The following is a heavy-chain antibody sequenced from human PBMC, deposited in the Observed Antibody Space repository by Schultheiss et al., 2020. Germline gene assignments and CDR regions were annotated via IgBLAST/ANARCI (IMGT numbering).Heavy chain of an antibody. CDR2: IYYSGST. J-gene: IGHJ4*02. D-gene: IGHD3-3*01. CDR1: GGSVSSGSYY. Sequence: SETLSLTCTVSGGSVSSGSYYWSWIRQPPGKGLEWIGYIYYSGSTNYNPSLKSRVTISVDKSKNQFSLKLSSVTAADTAVYYCARDGSGYYRNFDYWGQGTLVTVSS. V-gene: IGHV4-61*01. CDR3: ARDGSGYYRNFDY.